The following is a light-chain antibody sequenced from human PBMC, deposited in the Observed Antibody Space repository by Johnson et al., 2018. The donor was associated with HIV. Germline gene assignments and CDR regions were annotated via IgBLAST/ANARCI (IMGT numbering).Light chain of an antibody. CDR1: SSNVGNNY. Sequence: QSVLTQPPSVSAAPGQKVTISCSGSSSNVGNNYVSWFQQLPGTAPKLLIYDTNERPSGLPDRFSGSKSGTSATLGITALQPGDEADYYCGTWDSSLTVYVFGTGTKVTVL. V-gene: IGLV1-51*01. CDR2: DTN. J-gene: IGLJ1*01. CDR3: GTWDSSLTVYV.